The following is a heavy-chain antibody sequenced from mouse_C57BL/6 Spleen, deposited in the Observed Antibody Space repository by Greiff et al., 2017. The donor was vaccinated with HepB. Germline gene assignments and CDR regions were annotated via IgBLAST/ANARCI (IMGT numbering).Heavy chain of an antibody. V-gene: IGHV1-84*01. D-gene: IGHD1-1*01. CDR3: ARSRLHYYGSSLDY. CDR1: GYTFTDYY. J-gene: IGHJ4*01. Sequence: VVESGPELVKPGASVKISCKASGYTFTDYYINWVKQRPGQGLEWIGWIYPGSGNTKYNEKFKGKATLTVDTSSSTAYMQLSSLTSEDSAVYFCARSRLHYYGSSLDYWGQGTSVTVSS. CDR2: IYPGSGNT.